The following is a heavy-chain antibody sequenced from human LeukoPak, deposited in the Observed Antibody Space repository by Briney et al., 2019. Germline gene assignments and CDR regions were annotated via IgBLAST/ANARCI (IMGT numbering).Heavy chain of an antibody. Sequence: GRSLRLSCAASGFTFSSYAMHWVRQAPGKGLEWVAVISYDGSNKYYADSVKGRFTISRDNSKNTLYLQMNSLRAEDTAVYYCAKGLGIRFLEWSPSTYYYYGMDVWGQGTTVTVSS. D-gene: IGHD3-3*01. V-gene: IGHV3-30*04. CDR2: ISYDGSNK. CDR1: GFTFSSYA. J-gene: IGHJ6*02. CDR3: AKGLGIRFLEWSPSTYYYYGMDV.